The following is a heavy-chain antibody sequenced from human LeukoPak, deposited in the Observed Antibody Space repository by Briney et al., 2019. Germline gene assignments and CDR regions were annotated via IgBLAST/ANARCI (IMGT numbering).Heavy chain of an antibody. Sequence: GGSLRLSCAASGFTFCSYWMHWLRQVPGKGLVWVARINRGGSSITSAESVKGRFTASRDNAKNTLYLQMDSLRAEDTGVYYCARSNQADDYWGEGTPVTVSS. CDR3: ARSNQADDY. J-gene: IGHJ4*02. CDR2: INRGGSSI. D-gene: IGHD1-14*01. CDR1: GFTFCSYW. V-gene: IGHV3-74*01.